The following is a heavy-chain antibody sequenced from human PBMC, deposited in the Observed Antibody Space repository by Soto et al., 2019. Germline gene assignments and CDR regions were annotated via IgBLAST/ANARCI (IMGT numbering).Heavy chain of an antibody. CDR1: GFTFTSSA. V-gene: IGHV1-58*01. CDR3: AAAPSYYYDSSGGEWYFDL. Sequence: QMQLVQSGPEVKKPGTSVKVSCKASGFTFTSSAVQWVRQARGQRLEWIGWIVVGSGNTNYAQKFQERVTITRDMSTSTAYMELSSLRSEDTAVYYCAAAPSYYYDSSGGEWYFDLWGRGTLVTVSS. D-gene: IGHD3-22*01. CDR2: IVVGSGNT. J-gene: IGHJ2*01.